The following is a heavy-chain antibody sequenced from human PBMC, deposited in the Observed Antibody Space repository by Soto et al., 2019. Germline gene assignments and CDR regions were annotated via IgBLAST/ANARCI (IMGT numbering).Heavy chain of an antibody. J-gene: IGHJ4*02. V-gene: IGHV3-30-3*01. CDR2: ISYDGSYT. CDR3: AKDRYTSGGGDFDY. CDR1: GFTFSNYA. Sequence: GGSLRLSCVDSGFTFSNYAMHWVRQAPGKGLECVAKISYDGSYTNYADSVKGRFTVSRDNSRNTLYLQMNSLRAEDTAFYYCAKDRYTSGGGDFDYWGQGTLVTVPS. D-gene: IGHD6-19*01.